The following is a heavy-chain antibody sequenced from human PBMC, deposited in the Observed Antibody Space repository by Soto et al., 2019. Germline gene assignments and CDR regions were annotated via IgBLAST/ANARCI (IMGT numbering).Heavy chain of an antibody. J-gene: IGHJ4*02. CDR2: INPSGGST. Sequence: ASVKVSCKASGYTFTSYYMHWVRQAPGQGLEWMGIINPSGGSTSYAQKFQGRVTMTRDTSTSTVYMELSSLRSEDTAVYYCARDSSRNYDSSGYYWYWGQGALVTVS. V-gene: IGHV1-46*01. CDR1: GYTFTSYY. D-gene: IGHD3-22*01. CDR3: ARDSSRNYDSSGYYWY.